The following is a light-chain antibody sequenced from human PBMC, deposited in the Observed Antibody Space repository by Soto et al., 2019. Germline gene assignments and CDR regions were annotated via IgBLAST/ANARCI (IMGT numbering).Light chain of an antibody. Sequence: EIVLTQSPGTLSLSPGERATLSCRASQSVSSNFLTWHQQKPDQAPRLLIYGASSRATGIPDRFSGSGSGTDFTLTISRLEPEDFAVYYCQQYGSSPPVTFGGGTKVEIK. CDR3: QQYGSSPPVT. CDR2: GAS. V-gene: IGKV3-20*01. CDR1: QSVSSNF. J-gene: IGKJ4*01.